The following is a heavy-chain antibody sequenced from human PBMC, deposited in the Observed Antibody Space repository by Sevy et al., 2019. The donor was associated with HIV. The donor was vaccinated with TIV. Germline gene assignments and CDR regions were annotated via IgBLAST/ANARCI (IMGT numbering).Heavy chain of an antibody. J-gene: IGHJ4*02. CDR3: AAWYYYGGVGDYPSFHY. Sequence: ASVKVSCEASGFSFTNSAVQWVRQARGQRLEWIGWIVVGSGNTDYAQKLQDRVTITRDMSTSTAYMELSSLRSEDTAVYYCAAWYYYGGVGDYPSFHYWGQGTLVTVSS. V-gene: IGHV1-58*01. CDR1: GFSFTNSA. CDR2: IVVGSGNT. D-gene: IGHD2-21*01.